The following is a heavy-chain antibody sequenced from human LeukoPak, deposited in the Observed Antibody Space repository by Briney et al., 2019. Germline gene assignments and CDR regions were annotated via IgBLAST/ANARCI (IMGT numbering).Heavy chain of an antibody. J-gene: IGHJ4*02. Sequence: ASVKVSCKASGYTFTSYAMHWVRQAPGQRLEWMGWINAGNGNTKYSQKFQGRVTITRDTSASAAYMELSSLRSEDTAVYYCARGPGVAYYYGSGSYLVYWGQGTLVTVSS. V-gene: IGHV1-3*01. CDR3: ARGPGVAYYYGSGSYLVY. CDR1: GYTFTSYA. CDR2: INAGNGNT. D-gene: IGHD3-10*01.